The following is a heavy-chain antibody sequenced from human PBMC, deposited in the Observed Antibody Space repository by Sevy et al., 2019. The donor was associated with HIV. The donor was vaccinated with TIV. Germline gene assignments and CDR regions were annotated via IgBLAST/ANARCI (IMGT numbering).Heavy chain of an antibody. CDR2: ISSSSSAI. J-gene: IGHJ4*02. V-gene: IGHV3-48*02. Sequence: GGYLRLSCAASGFSFSTYSMNWVRQAPGKGLEWVSYISSSSSAIQYADSVKGRFTISRDNAKNSLYLQMNSLRDEDTAMYYCARDSRGSGTDFDYWGQGTLVTVSS. CDR3: ARDSRGSGTDFDY. D-gene: IGHD3-10*01. CDR1: GFSFSTYS.